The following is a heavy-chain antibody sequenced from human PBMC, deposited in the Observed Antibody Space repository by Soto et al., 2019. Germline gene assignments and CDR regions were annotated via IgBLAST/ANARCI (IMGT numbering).Heavy chain of an antibody. CDR1: GFTFSSYA. V-gene: IGHV3-30-3*01. D-gene: IGHD1-26*01. CDR2: ISYDGSNK. Sequence: GGSLRLSCAASGFTFSSYAMHWVRQAPGKGLEWVAVISYDGSNKYYADSVKGRFTISRDNSKNTLYLQMNSLRAEDTAVYYCARWWELLQALDYWGQGTLVTVSS. CDR3: ARWWELLQALDY. J-gene: IGHJ4*02.